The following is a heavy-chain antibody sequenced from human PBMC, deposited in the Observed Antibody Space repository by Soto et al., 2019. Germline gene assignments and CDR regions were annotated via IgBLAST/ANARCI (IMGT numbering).Heavy chain of an antibody. D-gene: IGHD2-15*01. J-gene: IGHJ3*02. CDR2: INPTSGGT. Sequence: EASVKVSCKASGYTFTGYYMHWVRQAPGQGLEWMGWINPTSGGTNYAQKFQGWVTMTRDTSISTAYMELSRLRSDDTAVYYCARAVGGRPLGYCSGGSCYPVNAFDIWGQGTMVTVSS. CDR3: ARAVGGRPLGYCSGGSCYPVNAFDI. V-gene: IGHV1-2*04. CDR1: GYTFTGYY.